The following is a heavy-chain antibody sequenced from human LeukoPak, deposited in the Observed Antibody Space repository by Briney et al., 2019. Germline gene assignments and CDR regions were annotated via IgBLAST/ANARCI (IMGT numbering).Heavy chain of an antibody. V-gene: IGHV4-31*03. CDR1: GGSVTSGSYY. J-gene: IGHJ4*02. Sequence: SETLSLTCTVSGGSVTSGSYYWSWIRQLPGKGLEWIGYISYSGNTYYNPSLKSRVTISRDASKNQFSLNLSSVTAADTAVYYWAKRVVVAGYFDYWGQGTLVTVSS. D-gene: IGHD2-15*01. CDR3: AKRVVVAGYFDY. CDR2: ISYSGNT.